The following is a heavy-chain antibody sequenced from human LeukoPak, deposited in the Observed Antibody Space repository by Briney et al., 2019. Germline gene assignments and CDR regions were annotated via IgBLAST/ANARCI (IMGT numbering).Heavy chain of an antibody. CDR2: IYYSGST. D-gene: IGHD3-9*01. Sequence: SETLSLTCTVSGGSISSSSYYWGWIRQPPGTGLEWIGSIYYSGSTYYNPSLKSRVTISVDTSKNQFSLKLSSVTAADTAVYYFVSLPLSRLRYFDWQHYYFDYWGQGTLVTVSS. CDR1: GGSISSSSYY. J-gene: IGHJ4*02. CDR3: VSLPLSRLRYFDWQHYYFDY. V-gene: IGHV4-39*01.